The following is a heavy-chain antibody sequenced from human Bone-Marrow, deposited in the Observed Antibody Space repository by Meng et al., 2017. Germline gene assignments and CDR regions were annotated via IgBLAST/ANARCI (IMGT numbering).Heavy chain of an antibody. CDR2: IDPKNGDT. CDR3: ARDEDISAAGKLFGDY. CDR1: GYNFPDYY. Sequence: QVEVAESGAEVKKPGASVKVSCTPSGYNFPDYYIHWVRQAPGQGLEWMGRIDPKNGDTHYAQKFQGRVTMTGDTSISTAYMDLSGLRSDDTAVYYCARDEDISAAGKLFGDYWGQGTLVTVSS. D-gene: IGHD6-13*01. V-gene: IGHV1-2*06. J-gene: IGHJ4*02.